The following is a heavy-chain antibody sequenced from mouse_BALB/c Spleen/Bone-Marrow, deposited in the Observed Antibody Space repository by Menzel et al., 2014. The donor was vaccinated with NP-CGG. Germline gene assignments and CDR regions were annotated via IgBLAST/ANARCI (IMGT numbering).Heavy chain of an antibody. J-gene: IGHJ4*01. CDR2: ISTYYGDA. Sequence: QVQLQQSGAELVRPGVSVKISCKGSGYTFTDYAMHWVKQSHAKSLEWIGVISTYYGDASYNQKFKGKATMTVDKSSSTAYMELARLTSEDSAFYYCARRGGFYAMDYWGQGTSVTVSS. V-gene: IGHV1S137*01. CDR3: ARRGGFYAMDY. CDR1: GYTFTDYA.